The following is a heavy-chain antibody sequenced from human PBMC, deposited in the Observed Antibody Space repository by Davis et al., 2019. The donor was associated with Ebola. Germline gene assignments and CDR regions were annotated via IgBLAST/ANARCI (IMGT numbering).Heavy chain of an antibody. J-gene: IGHJ1*01. CDR1: GFTVSNNY. D-gene: IGHD2-21*02. V-gene: IGHV3-53*01. CDR2: IYDPERP. Sequence: GGSLRLSCAASGFTVSNNYMTWVRQAPGKGLEWVSSIYDPERPHYADSVMGRFTISRDDSRNTLYLQMSGLRDDDTAVYYCARGVTGDLQFWGQGTLVTVSS. CDR3: ARGVTGDLQF.